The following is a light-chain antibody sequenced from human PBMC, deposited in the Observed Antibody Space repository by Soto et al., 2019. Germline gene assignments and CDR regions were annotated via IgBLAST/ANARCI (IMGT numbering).Light chain of an antibody. CDR2: GAS. V-gene: IGKV3-15*01. Sequence: EIVMTQSPATLAVSPGERAALSCRASQSVSSNFAWYQQKPGQAPRLLIYGASSRATGTPARFSGSGSGTEFTLTISSLQSEDFAVYYGQQYNNWPYTFGLGTKLEMK. CDR1: QSVSSN. CDR3: QQYNNWPYT. J-gene: IGKJ2*01.